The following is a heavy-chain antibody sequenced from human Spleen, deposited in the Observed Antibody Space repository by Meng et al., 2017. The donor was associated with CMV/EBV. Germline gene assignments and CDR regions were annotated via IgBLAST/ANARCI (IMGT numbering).Heavy chain of an antibody. Sequence: ASVKVSCKASEYTFSGYYIHWVRQAPGQGLEWMGWISAYNGNTNYAQKLQGRVTMTTDTSTSTAYMELRSLRSDDTAVYYCARVKLNYYGSGVGYYGMDVWGQGTTVTVSS. CDR3: ARVKLNYYGSGVGYYGMDV. D-gene: IGHD3-10*01. CDR2: ISAYNGNT. J-gene: IGHJ6*02. V-gene: IGHV1-18*04. CDR1: EYTFSGYY.